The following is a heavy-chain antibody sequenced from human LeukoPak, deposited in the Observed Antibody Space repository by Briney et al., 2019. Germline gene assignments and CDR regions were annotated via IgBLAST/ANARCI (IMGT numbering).Heavy chain of an antibody. CDR3: ARHEGYNSSAEVC. J-gene: IGHJ1*01. CDR1: GYSFTSYW. D-gene: IGHD6-13*01. V-gene: IGHV5-10-1*01. CDR2: IDPSDAYT. Sequence: ESRRISCKGSGYSFTSYWISWVHQMPGKGLEWMGRIDPSDAYTNYSPSFQGHVTISSDKSIKTAYLRWSSLKASDTAMYYCARHEGYNSSAEVCWGHGILVSVSS.